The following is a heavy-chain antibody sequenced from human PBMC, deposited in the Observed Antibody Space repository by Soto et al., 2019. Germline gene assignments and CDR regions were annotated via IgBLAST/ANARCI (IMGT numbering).Heavy chain of an antibody. Sequence: ASVKVSCKASGYTFTGYYMHWARQAPGQGLEWMGWINPNSGGTNYAQKFQGWVTMTRDTSISTAYMELSRLRSDDTAVYYCAREGLDRNTYGSGSLFPIGVYYYYMDVRGKGTTVTVSS. CDR2: INPNSGGT. CDR3: AREGLDRNTYGSGSLFPIGVYYYYMDV. CDR1: GYTFTGYY. D-gene: IGHD3-10*01. V-gene: IGHV1-2*04. J-gene: IGHJ6*03.